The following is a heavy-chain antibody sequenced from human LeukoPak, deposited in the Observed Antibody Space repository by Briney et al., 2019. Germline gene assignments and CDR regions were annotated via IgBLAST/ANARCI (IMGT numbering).Heavy chain of an antibody. D-gene: IGHD1-26*01. CDR3: ARMYSGSPYAEDYYYYMDV. CDR1: GYTFTSYY. CDR2: INPSGGST. Sequence: ASVKVSCKASGYTFTSYYMHWVRQAPGQGLEWMGIINPSGGSTSYAQKFQGRVTITADKSTSTACMELSSLRSEDTAVYYCARMYSGSPYAEDYYYYMDVWGKGTTVTVSS. V-gene: IGHV1-46*01. J-gene: IGHJ6*03.